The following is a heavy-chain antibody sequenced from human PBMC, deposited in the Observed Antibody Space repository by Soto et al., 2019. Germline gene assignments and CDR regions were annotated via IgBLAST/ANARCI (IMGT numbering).Heavy chain of an antibody. CDR3: AKAQDPYYYDSSIDY. J-gene: IGHJ4*02. CDR1: GFTFSSYG. CDR2: ISYDGSNK. V-gene: IGHV3-30*18. D-gene: IGHD3-22*01. Sequence: QVQLVESGGGVVQPGRSLRLSCAASGFTFSSYGMHWVRQAPGKGLEWVAVISYDGSNKYYADSVKGRFTISRDNSKNTLYLQMNSLRAEDTAVYYCAKAQDPYYYDSSIDYWGQGTLVTVSS.